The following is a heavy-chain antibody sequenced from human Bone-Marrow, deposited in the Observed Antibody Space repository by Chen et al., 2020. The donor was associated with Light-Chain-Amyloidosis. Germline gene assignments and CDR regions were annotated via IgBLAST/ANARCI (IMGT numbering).Heavy chain of an antibody. V-gene: IGHV5-51*01. Sequence: EQSGPEEKKPGESLKISCKGSGYTFPNYWIGWVRQMPGKGLEWMGVIYPDDSDARYSPSFEGQVTISADKSITTAYLQWRSLKASDTAMYYCARRRDGYNFDYWGQGTLVTVSS. J-gene: IGHJ4*02. CDR2: IYPDDSDA. CDR3: ARRRDGYNFDY. CDR1: GYTFPNYW. D-gene: IGHD5-12*01.